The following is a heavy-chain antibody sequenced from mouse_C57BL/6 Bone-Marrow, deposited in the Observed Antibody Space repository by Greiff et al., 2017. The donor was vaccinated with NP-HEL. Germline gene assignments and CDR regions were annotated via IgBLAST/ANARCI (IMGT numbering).Heavy chain of an antibody. CDR2: ISYDGSN. CDR3: ARDGYYDPLYAMDY. D-gene: IGHD2-3*01. Sequence: ESGPGLVKPSQSLSLTCSVTGYSITSGYYWNWIRQFPGNKLEWMGYISYDGSNNYNPSLKNRISITRDTSKNQFFLKLNSVTTEDTATYYCARDGYYDPLYAMDYWGQGTSVTVSS. V-gene: IGHV3-6*01. CDR1: GYSITSGYY. J-gene: IGHJ4*01.